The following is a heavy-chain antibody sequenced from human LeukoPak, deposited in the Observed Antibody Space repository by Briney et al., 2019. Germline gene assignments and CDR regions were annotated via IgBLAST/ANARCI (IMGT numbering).Heavy chain of an antibody. J-gene: IGHJ4*02. V-gene: IGHV3-7*01. CDR1: GFTLSSYW. CDR3: ARDLGSSSRYSGY. D-gene: IGHD6-13*01. Sequence: GGSLRLSCAASGFTLSSYWMSWVRQAPGKGLEWVANIKQDGSEKNYVDSVKGRFTISRDNAKNSLYLQMSSLRAEDTAVYYCARDLGSSSRYSGYWGQGALVTVSS. CDR2: IKQDGSEK.